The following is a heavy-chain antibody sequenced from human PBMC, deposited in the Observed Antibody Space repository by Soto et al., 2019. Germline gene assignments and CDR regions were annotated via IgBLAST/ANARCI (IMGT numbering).Heavy chain of an antibody. CDR3: ARGAYKYYYYGMDV. D-gene: IGHD1-1*01. V-gene: IGHV4-30-2*01. CDR1: GGSISSGGYS. Sequence: SETLSLTCAVSGGSISSGGYSWSWIRQPPGKGLEWIGYIYHSGRTYYNPSLKSRVTISVDTSKNQFSLKLSSMTAADTAVYYCARGAYKYYYYGMDVWGQGTTVTVSS. CDR2: IYHSGRT. J-gene: IGHJ6*02.